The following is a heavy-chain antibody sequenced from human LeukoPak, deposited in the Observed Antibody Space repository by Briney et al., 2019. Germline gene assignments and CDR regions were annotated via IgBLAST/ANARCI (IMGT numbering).Heavy chain of an antibody. CDR3: VRDLGVDTSMIFFDY. CDR1: GYTFTGYY. Sequence: GASVKVSCKASGYTFTGYYMHWVRQAPGQGLEWMGWINPNSGGTNYAQKFQGRVTMTRDTSISTAYMELSRLRSDDTAVFYCVRDLGVDTSMIFFDYWGQGTLVTVSS. D-gene: IGHD3/OR15-3a*01. J-gene: IGHJ4*02. CDR2: INPNSGGT. V-gene: IGHV1-2*02.